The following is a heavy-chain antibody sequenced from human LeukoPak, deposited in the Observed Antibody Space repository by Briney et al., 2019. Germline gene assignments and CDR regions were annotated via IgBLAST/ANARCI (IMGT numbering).Heavy chain of an antibody. V-gene: IGHV3-48*01. CDR1: KFTFSDYG. D-gene: IGHD3-10*01. Sequence: GGSLRLSCAASKFTFSDYGMNWVRQAPGKGLEWVSYISGSSSTIYYGDSVKGRFTISRDNAENSLYLQMNSLRVEDTAVYYCAKVAKYYYGSETYYFFEHWGQGTPVTASS. CDR2: ISGSSSTI. J-gene: IGHJ4*02. CDR3: AKVAKYYYGSETYYFFEH.